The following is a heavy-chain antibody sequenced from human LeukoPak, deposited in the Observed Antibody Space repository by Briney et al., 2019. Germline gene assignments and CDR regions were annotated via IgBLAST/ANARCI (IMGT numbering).Heavy chain of an antibody. CDR1: GFTFSNYP. V-gene: IGHV3-30*04. CDR2: ISYDGTNK. CDR3: ARPSSSPGSSSHFDY. D-gene: IGHD6-6*01. J-gene: IGHJ4*02. Sequence: PGRSLRLSCAASGFTFSNYPVHWVRQAPGKGLEWVAVISYDGTNKYYADSVKGRFTISRDNSKNTLYLQVNSLRAEDTAVYYCARPSSSPGSSSHFDYWGQGTLVTVSS.